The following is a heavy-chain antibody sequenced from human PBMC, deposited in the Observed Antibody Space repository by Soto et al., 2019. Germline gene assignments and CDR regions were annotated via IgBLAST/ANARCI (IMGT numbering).Heavy chain of an antibody. CDR1: RFPFSGYF. V-gene: IGHV3-33*01. D-gene: IGHD1-26*01. J-gene: IGHJ4*02. CDR2: IWYDGSNK. CDR3: AREGGSLVQAVLDY. Sequence: GGCLRRSLAASRFPFSGYFMHWVRKAQGKGLEWVAVIWYDGSNKYYADSVKGRFTISRDNSKNTLYLQMNSLRAEDTAVYYCAREGGSLVQAVLDYWGQGTRVSVSS.